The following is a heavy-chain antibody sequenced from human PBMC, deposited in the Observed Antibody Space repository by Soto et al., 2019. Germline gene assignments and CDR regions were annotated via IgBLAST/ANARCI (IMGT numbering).Heavy chain of an antibody. V-gene: IGHV3-30-3*01. CDR3: TRGNPYCSGSSGDYAHY. D-gene: IGHD3-22*01. CDR2: ISHDGSNH. CDR1: GFTFSSYA. J-gene: IGHJ4*02. Sequence: PGGSLRLSCAASGFTFSSYAIHWVRQAPGKGLEWVAVISHDGSNHEYAESVKGRFTMSRDNYKRTVYLQMNSLRAEDTAVYYSTRGNPYCSGSSGDYAHYWGQGALVTVSS.